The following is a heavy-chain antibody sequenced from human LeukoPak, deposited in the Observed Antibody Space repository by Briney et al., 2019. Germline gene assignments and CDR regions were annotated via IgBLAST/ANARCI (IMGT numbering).Heavy chain of an antibody. CDR2: IWYGGGDK. J-gene: IGHJ4*02. V-gene: IGHV3-33*06. CDR1: GFTFSSHG. Sequence: GGSLRLSCAASGFTFSSHGMHWVRQAPGKGREWVAVIWYGGGDKHYADSVKGRFTISRDNSKNTLYLQMNSLRAEDTAVYYCAKTLDTAMIMSLDYWGQGILVTVSS. CDR3: AKTLDTAMIMSLDY. D-gene: IGHD5-18*01.